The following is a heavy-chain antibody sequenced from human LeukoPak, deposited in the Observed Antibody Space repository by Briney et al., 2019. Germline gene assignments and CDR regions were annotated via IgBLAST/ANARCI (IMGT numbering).Heavy chain of an antibody. J-gene: IGHJ4*02. D-gene: IGHD6-19*01. CDR1: GYSFTSYW. CDR2: IYPGDSDT. V-gene: IGHV5-51*01. Sequence: GESLKISRKGSGYSFTSYWIGWVRQMPGKGLEWMGIIYPGDSDTRYSPSFQGQVTISADKSISTAYLQWSSLKASDTAMYCCARPLAVAGEQAEDYWGQGTLVTVSS. CDR3: ARPLAVAGEQAEDY.